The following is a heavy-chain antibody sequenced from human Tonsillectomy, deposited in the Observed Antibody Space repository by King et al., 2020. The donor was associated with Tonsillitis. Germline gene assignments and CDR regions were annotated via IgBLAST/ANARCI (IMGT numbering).Heavy chain of an antibody. D-gene: IGHD3-16*01. CDR1: GFTFSNYD. CDR2: IAYDASYE. J-gene: IGHJ2*01. CDR3: AKDWFGLSDWSFDL. Sequence: VQLVESGGGVVQPGRSLRLSCATSGFTFSNYDMHWVRQAPGKGLEWVALIAYDASYENYADSVKGRFAISRDNSKNTLYLEMNSLRVEDTAVYSCAKDWFGLSDWSFDLWGRGTLVTVSS. V-gene: IGHV3-30*18.